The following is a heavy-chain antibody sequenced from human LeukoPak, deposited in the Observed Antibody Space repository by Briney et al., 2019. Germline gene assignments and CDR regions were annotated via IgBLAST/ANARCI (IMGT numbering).Heavy chain of an antibody. J-gene: IGHJ4*02. CDR3: ARPSSTKPGYSYPRLYYFDY. CDR2: ISAYNGNT. Sequence: EASVNVSCKASGYTFTIYGISWVRQAPGQGLEWMGWISAYNGNTNYAQKLQGRVTMTTDTSTSTAYMELRSLRSDDTAVYYCARPSSTKPGYSYPRLYYFDYWGQGTLVTVSS. V-gene: IGHV1-18*01. CDR1: GYTFTIYG. D-gene: IGHD5-18*01.